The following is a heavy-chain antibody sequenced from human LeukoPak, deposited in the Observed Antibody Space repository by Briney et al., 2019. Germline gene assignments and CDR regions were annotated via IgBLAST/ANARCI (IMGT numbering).Heavy chain of an antibody. J-gene: IGHJ4*02. CDR3: ASYCGGDCCPHGH. D-gene: IGHD2-21*01. V-gene: IGHV3-23*01. CDR1: GFTFSSYA. Sequence: GGSLRLSCAASGFTFSSYAMSWVRQAPGKGLEWVSAISGSGGSTYYADSVKGRFTISRDNSKNTLYLQMNSLRAEDTAVYYCASYCGGDCCPHGHWGQGTLVTVSS. CDR2: ISGSGGST.